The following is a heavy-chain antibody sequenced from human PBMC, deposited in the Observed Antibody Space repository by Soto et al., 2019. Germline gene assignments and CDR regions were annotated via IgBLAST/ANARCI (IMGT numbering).Heavy chain of an antibody. J-gene: IGHJ4*02. V-gene: IGHV1-3*01. CDR3: ARVPPWGNSAGDYYIQHYDS. CDR1: GFTFTAYA. D-gene: IGHD3-10*01. CDR2: INGGSGNT. Sequence: ASVKVSCKSSGFTFTAYAIHWLRQAPGQRPQWMGWINGGSGNTKYSQDFQGRVTFTRDTFATTAYLELSSLKSEDTAVYYCARVPPWGNSAGDYYIQHYDSWGQGTPVTVSS.